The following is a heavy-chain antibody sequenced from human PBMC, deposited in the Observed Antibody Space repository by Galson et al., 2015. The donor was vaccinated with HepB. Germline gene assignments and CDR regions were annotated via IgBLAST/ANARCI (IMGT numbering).Heavy chain of an antibody. Sequence: LRLSCAASGFTFSSYAMHWVRQAPGKGLEWVAVISYDGSNKYYADSVKGRFTISRDNSKNTLYLQMNSLRAEDTAVYYCARDYDIVVVVAASYYFDYWGQGTLVTVSS. D-gene: IGHD2-15*01. CDR1: GFTFSSYA. J-gene: IGHJ4*02. CDR3: ARDYDIVVVVAASYYFDY. V-gene: IGHV3-30-3*01. CDR2: ISYDGSNK.